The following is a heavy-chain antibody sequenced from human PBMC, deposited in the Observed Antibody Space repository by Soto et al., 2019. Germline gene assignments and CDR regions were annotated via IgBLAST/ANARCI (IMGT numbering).Heavy chain of an antibody. Sequence: SETLSLTCTVSGGSINSGGYSWTWIRQPPGKGLEWIGFIYHTGTTYYNPSLKSRVTISVDRSKNQFSLKLNSVTAADTAVYYCARRVNYYDSSGSSWFDPWGQGALVTVSS. D-gene: IGHD3-22*01. CDR2: IYHTGTT. CDR1: GGSINSGGYS. CDR3: ARRVNYYDSSGSSWFDP. J-gene: IGHJ5*02. V-gene: IGHV4-30-2*01.